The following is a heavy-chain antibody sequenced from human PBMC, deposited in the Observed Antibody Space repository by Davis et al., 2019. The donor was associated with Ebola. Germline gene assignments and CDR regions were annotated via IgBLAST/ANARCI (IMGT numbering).Heavy chain of an antibody. Sequence: AASVKVSCKASGGTFSSYDISWVRQAPGQGLEWMGGIIPIFGTANYAQKFQGRVTITADESTSTAYMELSSLRSEDTAVYYCARVHERWLHFDYWGQGTLVTVSS. D-gene: IGHD5-24*01. CDR2: IIPIFGTA. J-gene: IGHJ4*02. CDR3: ARVHERWLHFDY. CDR1: GGTFSSYD. V-gene: IGHV1-69*13.